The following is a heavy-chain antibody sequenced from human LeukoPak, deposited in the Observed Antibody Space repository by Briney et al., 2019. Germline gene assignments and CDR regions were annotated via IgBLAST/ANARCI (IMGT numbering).Heavy chain of an antibody. V-gene: IGHV1-8*01. CDR3: ARGLPGARPLRFLEWLLFKEYYFDY. CDR2: MNPNSGNT. Sequence: ASVKVSCKASGYTFTSYDINWVRQATGQGLEWMGWMNPNSGNTGYAQKFQGRVTMTRNTSISTAYMELSSLRSEDTAVYYCARGLPGARPLRFLEWLLFKEYYFDYWGQGTLVTVSS. J-gene: IGHJ4*02. CDR1: GYTFTSYD. D-gene: IGHD3-3*01.